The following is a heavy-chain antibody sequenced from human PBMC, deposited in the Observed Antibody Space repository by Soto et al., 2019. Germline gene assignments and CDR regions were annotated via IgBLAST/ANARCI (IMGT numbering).Heavy chain of an antibody. J-gene: IGHJ4*02. D-gene: IGHD6-13*01. CDR2: INHSGST. Sequence: SETLSLTCAVYGGSFSGYYWSWIRQPPGKGLEWIGEINHSGSTNYNPSLKSRVTISVDTSKNQFSLKLSSVTAADTAVYYCARDLAAAGIGGWGQGTLVTVSS. V-gene: IGHV4-34*01. CDR3: ARDLAAAGIGG. CDR1: GGSFSGYY.